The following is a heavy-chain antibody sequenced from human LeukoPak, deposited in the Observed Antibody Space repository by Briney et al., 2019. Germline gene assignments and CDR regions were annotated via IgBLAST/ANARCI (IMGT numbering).Heavy chain of an antibody. CDR3: ARVADMTTVTNGFDY. Sequence: ASVKVSCKASGYTFTGYYMHWVRQAPGQGLEWMGWINPNSGGTNYAQKFQARVTMTRDTSISTAYMELSRLRSDDTAVYYCARVADMTTVTNGFDYWGQGTLVTVSS. J-gene: IGHJ4*02. V-gene: IGHV1-2*02. CDR1: GYTFTGYY. D-gene: IGHD4-17*01. CDR2: INPNSGGT.